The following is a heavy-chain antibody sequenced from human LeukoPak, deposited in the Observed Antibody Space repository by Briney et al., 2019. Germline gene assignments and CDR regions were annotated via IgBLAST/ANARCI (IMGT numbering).Heavy chain of an antibody. J-gene: IGHJ6*02. Sequence: GGSLRLSCAASGFTFDDYAMHWVRQAPGKGLEWVSLISGDGGSTYYADSVKGRFTISRDNSKNSLYLQMNSLRTEDTALYYCAKDMLPHYYYGSGSRPPRYYYYGMDVWGQGTTVTVSS. CDR3: AKDMLPHYYYGSGSRPPRYYYYGMDV. V-gene: IGHV3-43*02. CDR1: GFTFDDYA. D-gene: IGHD3-10*01. CDR2: ISGDGGST.